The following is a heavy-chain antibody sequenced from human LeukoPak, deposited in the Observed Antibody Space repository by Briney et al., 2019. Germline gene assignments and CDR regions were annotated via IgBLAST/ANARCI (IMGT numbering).Heavy chain of an antibody. CDR3: ASDIYGSGSHTFDY. Sequence: SVKVSCKASGGTFSSYAISRVRQAPGQGLEWMGGIIPIFGTANYAQKFQGRVTITTDESTSTAYMELSSLRSEDTAVYYCASDIYGSGSHTFDYWGQGTLVTVSS. J-gene: IGHJ4*02. CDR2: IIPIFGTA. CDR1: GGTFSSYA. V-gene: IGHV1-69*05. D-gene: IGHD3-10*01.